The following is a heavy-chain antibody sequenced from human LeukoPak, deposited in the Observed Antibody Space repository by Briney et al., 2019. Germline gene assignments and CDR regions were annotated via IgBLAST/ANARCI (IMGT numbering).Heavy chain of an antibody. V-gene: IGHV3-7*01. CDR1: GFTFSSYV. CDR2: MKEDGGEI. Sequence: GGSLRLSCKASGFTFSSYVIHWVRQAPGKGLEWVANMKEDGGEINYVDSVISRDNAKNSLFLQMNSLRVEDTAVYYCARDRGYSTFDYWGQGTLVTVSS. D-gene: IGHD4-23*01. J-gene: IGHJ4*02. CDR3: ARDRGYSTFDY.